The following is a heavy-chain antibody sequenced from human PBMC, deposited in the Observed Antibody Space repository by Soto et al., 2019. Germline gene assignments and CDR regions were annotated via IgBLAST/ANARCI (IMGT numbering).Heavy chain of an antibody. J-gene: IGHJ2*01. CDR2: VYYSGYT. V-gene: IGHV4-31*03. D-gene: IGHD2-2*02. CDR1: GGSISSDGYY. CDR3: ARGYRYFDL. Sequence: PSETLSLTCSVSGGSISSDGYYWSWMRQHAGKGLEWIGYVYYSGYTNSNPFLKSRVTISRDTSKNQFSLKLSSVTAADTAVYYCARGYRYFDLWGRGTLVTVSS.